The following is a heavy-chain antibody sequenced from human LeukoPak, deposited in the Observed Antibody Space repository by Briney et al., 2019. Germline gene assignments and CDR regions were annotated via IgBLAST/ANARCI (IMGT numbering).Heavy chain of an antibody. D-gene: IGHD2-2*02. CDR3: ARYCSSTSCYTGNWFDP. CDR2: ISAYNGNT. J-gene: IGHJ5*02. CDR1: GYTFTSYD. V-gene: IGHV1-18*01. Sequence: ASVKVSCKASGYTFTSYDINWVRQAPGQGLEWMGWISAYNGNTNYAQKLQGRVTMTTDTSTSTAYMELRSLRSNDTAVYYCARYCSSTSCYTGNWFDPWGQGTLVTVSS.